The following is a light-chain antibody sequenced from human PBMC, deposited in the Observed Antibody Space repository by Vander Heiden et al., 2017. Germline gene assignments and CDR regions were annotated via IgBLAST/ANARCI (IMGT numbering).Light chain of an antibody. CDR2: GAS. J-gene: IGKJ3*01. CDR3: QHYLSWPFT. V-gene: IGKV3-15*01. CDR1: QTVSSD. Sequence: EIVMTQSPATLSVSPGERATLSCRASQTVSSDLAWYQQKPGQAPRLLIYGASTRASGIPARFSGSGSGTEFTLTISSLQSEDFAVYYCQHYLSWPFTFGPGTKVDIK.